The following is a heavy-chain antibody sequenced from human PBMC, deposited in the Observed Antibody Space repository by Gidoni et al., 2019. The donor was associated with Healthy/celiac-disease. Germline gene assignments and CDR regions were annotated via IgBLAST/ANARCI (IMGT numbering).Heavy chain of an antibody. CDR3: ASAGDSYGQGGWFDP. CDR2: IYYSGST. V-gene: IGHV4-39*01. D-gene: IGHD5-18*01. CDR1: GGSISSSSYY. Sequence: QLQLQESGPGLVKPSETLSLTCTVSGGSISSSSYYWGWIRQPPGKGLEWIGSIYYSGSTYYNPSLKSRVTISVDTSKNQFSLKLSSVTAADTAVYYCASAGDSYGQGGWFDPWGQGTLVTVSS. J-gene: IGHJ5*02.